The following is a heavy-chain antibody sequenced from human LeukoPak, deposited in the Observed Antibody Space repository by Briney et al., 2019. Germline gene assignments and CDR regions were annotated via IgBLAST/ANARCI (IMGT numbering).Heavy chain of an antibody. J-gene: IGHJ4*02. CDR1: GFTFSSNN. CDR2: ISGSGGGT. D-gene: IGHD3-10*01. Sequence: GGSLRLSCAASGFTFSSNNMNWVRQAPGKGLEWVSTISGSGGGTCYADSVKGRFTISRDNSKNTLYLQMNSLRAEDTAVYYCAKSRGSGSSMARGVNFDYWGQGTLVTVSS. V-gene: IGHV3-23*01. CDR3: AKSRGSGSSMARGVNFDY.